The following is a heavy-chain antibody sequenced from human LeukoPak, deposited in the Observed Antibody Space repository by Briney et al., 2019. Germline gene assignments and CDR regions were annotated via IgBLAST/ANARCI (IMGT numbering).Heavy chain of an antibody. CDR1: GGSFSGYY. V-gene: IGHV4-34*01. D-gene: IGHD3-22*01. J-gene: IGHJ2*01. CDR3: AREAPRGDSSGYYFPALKIHRKKYWFFDL. Sequence: SETLSLTCAVYGGSFSGYYWSWIRQPPGKGLEGIGEINHSGSTNYNPSLKSRVTISVDTSKNQFSLKLSSVTAADTAVYYCAREAPRGDSSGYYFPALKIHRKKYWFFDLWGRGTLVTVSS. CDR2: INHSGST.